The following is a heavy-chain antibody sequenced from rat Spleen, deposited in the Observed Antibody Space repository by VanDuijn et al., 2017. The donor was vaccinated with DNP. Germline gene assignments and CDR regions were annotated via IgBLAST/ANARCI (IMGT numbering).Heavy chain of an antibody. CDR1: GFSLTSYN. CDR3: TRDRRWTLPFDY. CDR2: IWTGGST. Sequence: QVQLKESGPGLVQPSETLSLTCTVSGFSLTSYNVHWVRQSTGKGLEWMGVIWTGGSTDYNLALKSRLSISRDTSKSQVFLKMNSLQTEDTAIYYCTRDRRWTLPFDYWGQGVMVTVSS. V-gene: IGHV2-30*01. J-gene: IGHJ2*01.